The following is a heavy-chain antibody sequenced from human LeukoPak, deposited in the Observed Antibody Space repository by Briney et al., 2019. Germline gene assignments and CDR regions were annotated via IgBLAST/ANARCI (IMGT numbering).Heavy chain of an antibody. V-gene: IGHV1-18*04. CDR2: ISAYNGNT. D-gene: IGHD3-10*01. CDR1: GYTFTGYY. Sequence: ASVKVSCKASGYTFTGYYMHWVRQAPGQGLEWMGWISAYNGNTNYAQKLQGRVTMTTDTSTSTAYMELRSLRSDDTAVYYCARTRLWFGELLYLDYWGQGTLVTVSS. J-gene: IGHJ4*02. CDR3: ARTRLWFGELLYLDY.